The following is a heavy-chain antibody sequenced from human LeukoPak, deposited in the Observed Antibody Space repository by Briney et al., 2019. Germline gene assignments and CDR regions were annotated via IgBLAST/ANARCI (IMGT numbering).Heavy chain of an antibody. Sequence: GGSLRLSCAASGFTFHNAWMSWVRQAPGEGLEWVSGICGRGDKTEYADSAKGRFTISRDNSKNTLYLQMNSLRVEDTAVYYCAKSSRGGGYWGQGTLVSVSS. J-gene: IGHJ4*02. V-gene: IGHV3-23*01. CDR2: ICGRGDKT. CDR1: GFTFHNAW. D-gene: IGHD3-16*01. CDR3: AKSSRGGGY.